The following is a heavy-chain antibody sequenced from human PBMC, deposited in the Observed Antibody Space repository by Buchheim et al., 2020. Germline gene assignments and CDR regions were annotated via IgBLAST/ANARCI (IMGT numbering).Heavy chain of an antibody. CDR2: ISYDGSNK. V-gene: IGHV3-30*18. D-gene: IGHD2-2*01. CDR3: AKDLENQPQIDY. J-gene: IGHJ4*02. Sequence: VQLLESGGGVVQPGRSLRLSCAASGFTFSSYGMHWVRQAPGKGLEWVAVISYDGSNKYYADSVKGRFTISRDNSKNTLYLQMNSLRAEDTAVYYCAKDLENQPQIDYWGQGTL. CDR1: GFTFSSYG.